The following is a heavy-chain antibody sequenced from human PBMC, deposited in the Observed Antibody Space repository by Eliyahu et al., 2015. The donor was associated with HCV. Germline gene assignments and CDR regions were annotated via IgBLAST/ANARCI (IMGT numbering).Heavy chain of an antibody. J-gene: IGHJ6*02. D-gene: IGHD3-10*01. CDR1: GXTFTGYY. CDR3: ARCLMVRGVIITLNYYYGMDV. Sequence: QVQLVQSGAEVKKPGASVKVSCKAXGXTFTGYYXXXXRQAPGQGLEWMGWINPNSGGTNYAQKFQGRVTMTRDTSISTAYMELSRLRSDDTAVYYCARCLMVRGVIITLNYYYGMDVWGQGTTVTVSS. CDR2: INPNSGGT. V-gene: IGHV1-2*02.